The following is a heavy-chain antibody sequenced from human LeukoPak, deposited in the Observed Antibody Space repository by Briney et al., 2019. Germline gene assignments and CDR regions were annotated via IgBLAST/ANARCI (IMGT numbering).Heavy chain of an antibody. CDR3: AKPNRYCSGGSCYLS. CDR1: GFTFSSYA. CDR2: ISGSGGST. V-gene: IGHV3-23*01. Sequence: GGSLRVSCAASGFTFSSYAMSWVRRAPGKGLEWVSGISGSGGSTYYADSVKGRFTISRDNSKNTLYLQMNSLRAEDTAVYYCAKPNRYCSGGSCYLSWGQGTLVTVSS. D-gene: IGHD2-15*01. J-gene: IGHJ4*02.